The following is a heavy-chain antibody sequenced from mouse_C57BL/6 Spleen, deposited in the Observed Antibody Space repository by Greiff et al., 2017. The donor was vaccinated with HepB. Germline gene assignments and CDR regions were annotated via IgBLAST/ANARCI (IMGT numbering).Heavy chain of an antibody. CDR2: IYPGSGST. Sequence: VKLQESGAELVKPGASVKMSCKASGYTFTSYWITWVKQRPGQGLEWIGDIYPGSGSTNYNEKFKSKATLTVDTSSSTAYMQLSSLTSEDSAVYYCARETGTEFDYWGQGTTLTVSS. J-gene: IGHJ2*01. V-gene: IGHV1-55*01. CDR3: ARETGTEFDY. D-gene: IGHD4-1*01. CDR1: GYTFTSYW.